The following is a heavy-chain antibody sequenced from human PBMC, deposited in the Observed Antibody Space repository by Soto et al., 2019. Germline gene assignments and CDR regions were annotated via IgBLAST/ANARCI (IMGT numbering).Heavy chain of an antibody. CDR3: VSAPYQVYESSGFYLV. D-gene: IGHD3-22*01. Sequence: QVQLEQSGTEVKKSGSSVKVSCKASGGTFSHYAFTWVRQTPGQGLEWLGGIIPSSGTGNYAQKFQGRVTIAAVESTSTVYMELSGLTVEGTAVYFWVSAPYQVYESSGFYLVWGQGTLVIVS. CDR1: GGTFSHYA. V-gene: IGHV1-69*01. J-gene: IGHJ4*02. CDR2: IIPSSGTG.